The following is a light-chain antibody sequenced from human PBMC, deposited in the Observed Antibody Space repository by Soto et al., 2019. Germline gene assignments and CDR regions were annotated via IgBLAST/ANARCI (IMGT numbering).Light chain of an antibody. CDR3: SSYAGGASVV. CDR1: ISDVGRYNR. J-gene: IGLJ2*01. CDR2: EDI. V-gene: IGLV2-23*01. Sequence: QSALTQPASVSGSPGQSITISCTGTISDVGRYNRVSWYQQHPDKAPKLIIYEDIERPSGVSHCFASSTSGNTPSLTISGLQTEDEAKYFCSSYAGGASVVFGGGTQLTVL.